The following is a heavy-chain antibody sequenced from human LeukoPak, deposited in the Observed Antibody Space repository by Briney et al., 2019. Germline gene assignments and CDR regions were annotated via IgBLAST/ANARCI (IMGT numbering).Heavy chain of an antibody. CDR2: ISSSSSTI. CDR3: ARDRRGYSYGRIFDY. J-gene: IGHJ4*02. CDR1: GFTFSSYS. D-gene: IGHD5-18*01. Sequence: GGSLRLSCAASGFTFSSYSMNWVRQAPGKGLEWVSYISSSSSTIYYADSVKGRFTISRDNAKNSLYLQMNSLRAEDTAVYYCARDRRGYSYGRIFDYWGQGTLVTVSS. V-gene: IGHV3-48*01.